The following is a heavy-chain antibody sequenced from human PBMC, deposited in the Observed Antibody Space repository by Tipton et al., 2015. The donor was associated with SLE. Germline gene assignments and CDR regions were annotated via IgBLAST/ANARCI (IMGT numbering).Heavy chain of an antibody. D-gene: IGHD3-10*01. V-gene: IGHV4-59*01. Sequence: TLSLTCAVYGGSISSYYWSWIRQPPGKGLEWIGYIYYSGSTNYNPSLKSRVTISVDTSKNQFSLKLSSVTAADTAVYYCARELSPHDAFDIWGQGTMVTVSS. CDR3: ARELSPHDAFDI. CDR1: GGSISSYY. CDR2: IYYSGST. J-gene: IGHJ3*02.